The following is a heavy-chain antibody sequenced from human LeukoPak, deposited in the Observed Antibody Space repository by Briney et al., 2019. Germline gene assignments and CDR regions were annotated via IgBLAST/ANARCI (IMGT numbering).Heavy chain of an antibody. J-gene: IGHJ4*02. CDR3: ARVAYDYCSSTSCYTRGDDPYYFDY. D-gene: IGHD2-2*02. CDR1: GGTFISYA. V-gene: IGHV1-69*13. CDR2: IIPIFGTA. Sequence: SVKVSCKASGGTFISYAISWVRQAPGQGLEWMGGIIPIFGTANYAQKFQGRVTITADESTSTAYMELSSLRSEDTAVYYCARVAYDYCSSTSCYTRGDDPYYFDYWGQGTLVTVSS.